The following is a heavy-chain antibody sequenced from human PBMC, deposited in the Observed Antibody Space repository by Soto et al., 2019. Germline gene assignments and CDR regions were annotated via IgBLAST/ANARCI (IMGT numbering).Heavy chain of an antibody. V-gene: IGHV3-7*01. CDR1: GFTFSSYW. CDR2: IKQDGSEK. Sequence: GGSLRLSCAASGFTFSSYWMSWVRQAPGKGLEWVANIKQDGSEKYYVDSVKGRFTISRDNAKNSLYLQMNSLRAEDTAVYYCARDFRGNFWSGYLIYGMDVWGQGTTVTVSS. J-gene: IGHJ6*02. CDR3: ARDFRGNFWSGYLIYGMDV. D-gene: IGHD3-3*01.